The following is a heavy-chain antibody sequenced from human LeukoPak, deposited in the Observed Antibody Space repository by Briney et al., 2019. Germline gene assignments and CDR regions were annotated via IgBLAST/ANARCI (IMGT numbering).Heavy chain of an antibody. V-gene: IGHV3-30*03. CDR1: GLDFRTYG. CDR3: ATEEYYYGMAV. Sequence: PGRSLRLSCAASGLDFRTYGMHWVRQAPGKGLEWVAVISYDGSSKYCADSVKGRFTISRDSPENTLYLQMNSLRAEDTAVYHCATEEYYYGMAVWGQGTTVTVSS. J-gene: IGHJ6*02. CDR2: ISYDGSSK.